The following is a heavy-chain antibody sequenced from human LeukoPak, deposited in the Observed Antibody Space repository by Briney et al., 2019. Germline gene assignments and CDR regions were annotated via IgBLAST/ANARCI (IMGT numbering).Heavy chain of an antibody. Sequence: SETLSLTCAVYGGSFSGYYWSWIRQPPGKGLEWIGEINHSGSTNYNPSHKSRVTISVDTSKNQFSLKLSSVTAADTAVYYCARTPYGDPYYFDYWGQGTLVTVSS. V-gene: IGHV4-34*01. CDR1: GGSFSGYY. J-gene: IGHJ4*02. D-gene: IGHD4-17*01. CDR2: INHSGST. CDR3: ARTPYGDPYYFDY.